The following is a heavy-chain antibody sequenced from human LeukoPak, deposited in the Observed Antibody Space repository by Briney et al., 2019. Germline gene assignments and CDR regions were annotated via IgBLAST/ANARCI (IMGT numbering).Heavy chain of an antibody. V-gene: IGHV1-24*01. CDR2: FDPEDGET. J-gene: IGHJ4*02. CDR1: GYTLTELS. D-gene: IGHD6-19*01. Sequence: ASVKVSCKVSGYTLTELSMHWVRQAPGKGLEWMGGFDPEDGETIYAQKFQGRVTMTEDTSTDAAYMELSSLRSEDTAVYYCATDRGIAVAGALDYWGQGTLVTVSS. CDR3: ATDRGIAVAGALDY.